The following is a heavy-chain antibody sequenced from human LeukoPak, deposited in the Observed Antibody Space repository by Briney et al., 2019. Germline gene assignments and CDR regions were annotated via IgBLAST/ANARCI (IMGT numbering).Heavy chain of an antibody. CDR2: ISWNSGSI. Sequence: GGSLRLSCAASGFTFDDYAMHWVRQAPGKGLEWVSGISWNSGSIGYADSVKGRFTISRDNAKNSLYLQMNSLRAEDTALYYCAKAVRRHYDFWSGYYDLYYYYGMDVWGQWTTVTVSS. CDR1: GFTFDDYA. CDR3: AKAVRRHYDFWSGYYDLYYYYGMDV. J-gene: IGHJ6*02. D-gene: IGHD3-3*01. V-gene: IGHV3-9*01.